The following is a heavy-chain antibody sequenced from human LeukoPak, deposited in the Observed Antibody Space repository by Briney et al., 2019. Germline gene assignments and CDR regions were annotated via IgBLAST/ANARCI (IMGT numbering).Heavy chain of an antibody. CDR3: VRNQWVEQYWYFDL. CDR1: GFTLRNYA. V-gene: IGHV3-23*01. D-gene: IGHD1/OR15-1a*01. Sequence: GGSLRLSCAASGFTLRNYAMSWVRQAPGEGLEWVSGINGADTTTLYADSVKGRFTISRDNSKNALSLQMNSLRAEDTYVYYCVRNQWVEQYWYFDLWGRGTLVTVSS. J-gene: IGHJ2*01. CDR2: INGADTTT.